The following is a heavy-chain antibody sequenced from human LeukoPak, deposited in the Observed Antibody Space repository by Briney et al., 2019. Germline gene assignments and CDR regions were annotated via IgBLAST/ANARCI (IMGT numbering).Heavy chain of an antibody. Sequence: ASETLSLTCAVSDYSISSGYYWGWIRQSPEKGLEWIGSFYHGGSTYYNPSLKTRVTISEDTSKNQFSLKLISVTAADTAVYYCARGWSRNYYDSSAYYYEDWFDPWGQGTLVTVSS. CDR3: ARGWSRNYYDSSAYYYEDWFDP. CDR2: FYHGGST. D-gene: IGHD3-22*01. J-gene: IGHJ5*02. CDR1: DYSISSGYY. V-gene: IGHV4-38-2*01.